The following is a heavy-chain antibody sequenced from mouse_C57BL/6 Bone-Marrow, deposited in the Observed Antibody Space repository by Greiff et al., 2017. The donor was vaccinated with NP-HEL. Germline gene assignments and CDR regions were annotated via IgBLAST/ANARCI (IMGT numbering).Heavy chain of an antibody. J-gene: IGHJ4*01. CDR2: INPGSGGT. D-gene: IGHD2-2*01. CDR3: SGRRGYAHKDG. Sequence: QVQLQQSGAELVRPGTSVKVSCKASGYAFTNYLIEWVKQRPGQGLEWIGVINPGSGGTNYNEKFKGTATLTADKSSRTDYMQLSSLTSEASAVLVCSGRRGYAHKDGWGQGTTVTVSS. CDR1: GYAFTNYL. V-gene: IGHV1-54*01.